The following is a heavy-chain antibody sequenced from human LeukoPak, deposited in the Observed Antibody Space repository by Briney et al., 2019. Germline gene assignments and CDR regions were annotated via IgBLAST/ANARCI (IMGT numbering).Heavy chain of an antibody. D-gene: IGHD6-13*01. Sequence: GGSLRLSCAASGFTVSSNYMSWVRQAPGKGLEWVSVIYSGGSTYYADSVKGRFTISRHNSKNTLYLQMNSLRAEDTAVCYCARAGSSSWYVDWGQGTLVTVSS. CDR3: ARAGSSSWYVD. J-gene: IGHJ4*02. CDR2: IYSGGST. V-gene: IGHV3-53*04. CDR1: GFTVSSNY.